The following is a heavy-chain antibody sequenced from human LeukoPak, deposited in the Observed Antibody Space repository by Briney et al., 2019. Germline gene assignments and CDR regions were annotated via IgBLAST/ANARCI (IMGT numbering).Heavy chain of an antibody. CDR2: IYYSGST. V-gene: IGHV4-59*01. CDR3: ASGLHTDYFDY. CDR1: GGSIRSYY. Sequence: SETLSLTCTVSGGSIRSYYWSWIRQPPGKGLEWIGYIYYSGSTNYNPSLKSRATISVDTSKNQFSLKLSSVTAADTAVYYCASGLHTDYFDYWGQGTLVTVSS. J-gene: IGHJ4*02.